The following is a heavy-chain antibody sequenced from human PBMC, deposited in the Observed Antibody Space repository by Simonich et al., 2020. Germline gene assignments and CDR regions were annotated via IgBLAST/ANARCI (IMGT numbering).Heavy chain of an antibody. D-gene: IGHD6-13*01. V-gene: IGHV4-38-2*01. CDR2: IYQSGST. CDR3: ARVGYSNYYYYGMDV. CDR1: GYSISSGYY. J-gene: IGHJ6*02. Sequence: QVQLQESGPGLVKPSETLSLTCAVSGYSISSGYYWGWIRQPPGKGLEWIGSIYQSGSTYYNPSLKSRVTISVDTSKNQFSLKLSSVTAADTAVYYCARVGYSNYYYYGMDVWGQGTTVTVSS.